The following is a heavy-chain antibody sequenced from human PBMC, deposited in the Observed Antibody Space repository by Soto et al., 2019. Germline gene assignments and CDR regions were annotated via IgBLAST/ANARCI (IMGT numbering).Heavy chain of an antibody. V-gene: IGHV3-23*01. Sequence: PWWSLRLSCSASVFTFSSYAMSWFRQAPGKGLEWVSAISGSGGSTYYADSVKGRFTISRDNSKNTLYLQMNSLRAEDTAVYYCAKSMGATTLRNWFDPWGQGTLVTVSS. CDR2: ISGSGGST. CDR1: VFTFSSYA. D-gene: IGHD1-26*01. CDR3: AKSMGATTLRNWFDP. J-gene: IGHJ5*02.